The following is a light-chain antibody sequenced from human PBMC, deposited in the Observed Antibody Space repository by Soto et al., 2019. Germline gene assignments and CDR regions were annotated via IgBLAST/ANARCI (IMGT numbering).Light chain of an antibody. Sequence: HSALTQPPSASGSPGQSVTISCTGTKNDIGVYDFVSWYQHHPGKAPRLIIYEVVQRPSGVPDRFSGSKSGNTASLTVSGLQAADEGDYFCKSYAGSNTYVFGSGTKVTVL. J-gene: IGLJ1*01. CDR3: KSYAGSNTYV. CDR1: KNDIGVYDF. CDR2: EVV. V-gene: IGLV2-8*01.